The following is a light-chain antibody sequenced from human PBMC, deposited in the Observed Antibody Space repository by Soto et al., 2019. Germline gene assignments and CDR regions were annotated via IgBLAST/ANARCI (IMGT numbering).Light chain of an antibody. CDR2: AAS. J-gene: IGKJ1*01. CDR3: LQHNSYPPWT. V-gene: IGKV1-17*03. CDR1: QDISSW. Sequence: DIQMTQSPSSVSASVGDRVTITCRASQDISSWLAWYQQKPGKAPKRLIYAASSLQSGVPSRFSGSGSGTEFTLTISSLQPEDFATYYCLQHNSYPPWTFGQGTKVDIK.